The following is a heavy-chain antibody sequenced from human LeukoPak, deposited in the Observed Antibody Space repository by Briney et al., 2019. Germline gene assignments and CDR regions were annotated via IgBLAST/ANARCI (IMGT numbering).Heavy chain of an antibody. CDR3: ARVETYYYGLDV. CDR1: GGSISDYL. CDR2: ISYSGSP. Sequence: SETLSLTCTVSGGSISDYLWSWIRQPPGKGLEWIGHISYSGSPKYNPSLKTRVTMSIDTSKRQFSLNLPSVTAADTAVYYCARVETYYYGLDVWSQGTTVTVSS. J-gene: IGHJ6*02. D-gene: IGHD1-1*01. V-gene: IGHV4-59*12.